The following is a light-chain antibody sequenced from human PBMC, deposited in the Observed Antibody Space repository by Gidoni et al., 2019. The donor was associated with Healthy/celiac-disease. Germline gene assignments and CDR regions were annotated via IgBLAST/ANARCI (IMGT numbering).Light chain of an antibody. V-gene: IGKV1-39*01. Sequence: DIPMTQSPSSLSASVGHRVTITCRASQSISSYLNWYQQKPGKAPKLLIYAASSLQSGVPSRFSGSGSGTDFTLTISSLQPEDFATDYCQQSYSTLTFGGGTKVEIK. CDR3: QQSYSTLT. CDR2: AAS. J-gene: IGKJ4*01. CDR1: QSISSY.